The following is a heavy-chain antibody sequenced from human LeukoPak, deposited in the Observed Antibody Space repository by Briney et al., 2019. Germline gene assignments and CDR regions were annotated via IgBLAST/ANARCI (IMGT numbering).Heavy chain of an antibody. V-gene: IGHV3-53*01. CDR3: ARLGRVNYFDY. Sequence: GGSLRLSCAASGFTFSSYGMHWVRQAPGKGLEWVSVIYSGGNTYYADSVKGRFTISRDNSKNTLYLQMNSLRAEDTAVYYCARLGRVNYFDYWGQGTLVTVSS. CDR2: IYSGGNT. J-gene: IGHJ4*02. CDR1: GFTFSSYG. D-gene: IGHD1-26*01.